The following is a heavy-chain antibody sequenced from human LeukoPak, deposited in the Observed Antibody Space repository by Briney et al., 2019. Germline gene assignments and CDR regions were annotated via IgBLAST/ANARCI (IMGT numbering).Heavy chain of an antibody. J-gene: IGHJ4*02. Sequence: GASVKVSCKAPRYTFTSYYMHWVRQAPGQGLEWMGIINPSGGSTSYAQKFQGRVTMTRDASTSTVYMELSSLRSEDTAVYYCARDKRAGGFDYWGQGTLVTVSS. CDR3: ARDKRAGGFDY. D-gene: IGHD4-23*01. CDR1: RYTFTSYY. V-gene: IGHV1-46*01. CDR2: INPSGGST.